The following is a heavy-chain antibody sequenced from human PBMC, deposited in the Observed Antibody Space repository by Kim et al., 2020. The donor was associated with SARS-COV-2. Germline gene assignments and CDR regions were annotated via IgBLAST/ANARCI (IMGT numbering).Heavy chain of an antibody. CDR1: GGSFSGYY. D-gene: IGHD1-1*01. CDR2: VNHSGNT. V-gene: IGHV4-34*01. J-gene: IGHJ4*02. Sequence: SETLSLTCAVSGGSFSGYYWSWVRQPPGQGLEWIGEVNHSGNTSYNPSLKSRLTISMDTSKNQFSLKLRSMTAADTAMYYCASFTGTHFDYWGRGSLVTVSS. CDR3: ASFTGTHFDY.